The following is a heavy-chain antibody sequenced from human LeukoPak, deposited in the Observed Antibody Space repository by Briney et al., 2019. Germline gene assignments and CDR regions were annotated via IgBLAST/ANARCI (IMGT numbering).Heavy chain of an antibody. V-gene: IGHV1-69*05. CDR3: TRDLDDPRGYNVFAY. CDR2: IIPMFRKA. J-gene: IGHJ4*02. D-gene: IGHD6-25*01. CDR1: GCTSINYA. Sequence: ASVKVSCKASGCTSINYAINWVRQAPGQGLQWMGGIIPMFRKAHFAQRFQGRVTITTDEFTNTTYMELSSLRSEDTAVYYCTRDLDDPRGYNVFAYWGQGSLVTVSS.